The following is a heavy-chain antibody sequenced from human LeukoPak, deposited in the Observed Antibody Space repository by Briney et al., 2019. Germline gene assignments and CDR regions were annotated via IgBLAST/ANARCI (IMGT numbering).Heavy chain of an antibody. D-gene: IGHD3-10*01. CDR2: IYYSVST. J-gene: IGHJ4*02. V-gene: IGHV4-59*01. CDR1: GGSISSYY. CDR3: ARVRRGGFFDY. Sequence: SETLSLTSTVSGGSISSYYWSWIRQPPREGLECMGHIYYSVSTNYNPYIKSRVTISVDTSKNKCSLKLSCVRAEDTAVYYCARVRRGGFFDYWGQGTLVTVSS.